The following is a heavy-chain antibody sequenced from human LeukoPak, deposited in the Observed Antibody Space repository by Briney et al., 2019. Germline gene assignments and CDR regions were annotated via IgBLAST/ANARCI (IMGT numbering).Heavy chain of an antibody. D-gene: IGHD2-15*01. J-gene: IGHJ1*01. V-gene: IGHV4-34*01. CDR3: ARCSRGSGYSEYLQQ. Sequence: SGTLSLTSAVYGGSFRGYYWSWIRHPPGRGLEWIGEINHIGSTNYNPSLKSRVSMSVHTSKSQFSLTLSSVTAAGTGLDYCARCSRGSGYSEYLQQWGQGTLVTVCS. CDR1: GGSFRGYY. CDR2: INHIGST.